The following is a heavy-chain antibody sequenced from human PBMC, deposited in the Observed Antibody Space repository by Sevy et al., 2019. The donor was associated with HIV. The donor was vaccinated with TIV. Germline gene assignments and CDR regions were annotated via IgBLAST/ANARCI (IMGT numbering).Heavy chain of an antibody. D-gene: IGHD3-22*01. J-gene: IGHJ4*02. Sequence: GGSLRLSCAASGFTVSSNYMSWVRQAPGKGLEWVSVIYGGGSTYYADSVKGRITISRDKSKNTLYLQMTSLRAEDTAVYYCARSPGVLHYYDSSGYLDYWGQGTLVTVSS. CDR1: GFTVSSNY. CDR2: IYGGGST. V-gene: IGHV3-53*01. CDR3: ARSPGVLHYYDSSGYLDY.